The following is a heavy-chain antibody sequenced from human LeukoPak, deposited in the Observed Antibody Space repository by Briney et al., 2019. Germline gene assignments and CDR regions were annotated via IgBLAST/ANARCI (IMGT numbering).Heavy chain of an antibody. D-gene: IGHD2-15*01. CDR2: IKQDGSEK. J-gene: IGHJ6*02. CDR3: ARDRVAAASNYYGMDV. CDR1: GFTLSSHW. V-gene: IGHV3-7*01. Sequence: GGSLRLSCAASGFTLSSHWMNWVRQAPGKGLEWVADIKQDGSEKYYVGSVKGRFTISRDNAKNSMYLQMNSLRAEDTAVHYCARDRVAAASNYYGMDVWGQGTTVTVSS.